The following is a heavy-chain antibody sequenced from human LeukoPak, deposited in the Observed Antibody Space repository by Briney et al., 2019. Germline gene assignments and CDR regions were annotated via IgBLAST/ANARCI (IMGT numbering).Heavy chain of an antibody. D-gene: IGHD3-16*02. Sequence: PSETLSLTCTVSGGSISSSSYYWGWIRQPPGKGLEWIGSIYYSGSTYYNPSLKSRVTLSVDTSKNQFSLKLSSVTAADTAVYYCARQYYDYVWGSYRRPFDYWGQGTLVTVSS. CDR3: ARQYYDYVWGSYRRPFDY. V-gene: IGHV4-39*01. CDR1: GGSISSSSYY. J-gene: IGHJ4*02. CDR2: IYYSGST.